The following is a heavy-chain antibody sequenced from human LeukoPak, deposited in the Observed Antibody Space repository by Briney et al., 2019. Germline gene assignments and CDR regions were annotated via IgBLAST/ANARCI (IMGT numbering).Heavy chain of an antibody. CDR3: ARELMGYYYDSSGTSAAFDI. J-gene: IGHJ3*02. CDR1: GFTFSSYE. V-gene: IGHV3-48*03. Sequence: PPGGSLRLSCAASGFTFSSYEMNWVRQAPGKGLEWVSYISSSGSTIYYADSVKGRFTISRDNAKNSLYLQMNSLRAEDTAVYYCARELMGYYYDSSGTSAAFDIWGQGTMVTVSS. D-gene: IGHD3-22*01. CDR2: ISSSGSTI.